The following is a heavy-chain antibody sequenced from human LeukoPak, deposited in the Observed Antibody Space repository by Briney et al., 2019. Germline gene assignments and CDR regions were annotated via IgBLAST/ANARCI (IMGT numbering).Heavy chain of an antibody. CDR1: GFTFSSYG. CDR3: ARSQTGGTFGY. CDR2: ISYDGSNK. J-gene: IGHJ4*02. Sequence: GSLRLSCAASGFTFSSYGMHWVRQAPGKGLEWVAVISYDGSNKYYADSVKGRFTISRDNSKNTLYLQMNSLRAEDTAVYYCARSQTGGTFGYWGQGALVTVSS. V-gene: IGHV3-30*03. D-gene: IGHD1/OR15-1a*01.